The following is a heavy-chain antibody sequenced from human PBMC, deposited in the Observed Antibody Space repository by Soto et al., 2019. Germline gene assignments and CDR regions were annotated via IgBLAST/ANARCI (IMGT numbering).Heavy chain of an antibody. J-gene: IGHJ5*02. CDR2: IIPIFGTA. CDR1: GGTFSSYA. D-gene: IGHD3-10*01. CDR3: AGVTDYYGSGSAGGFDP. Sequence: QVQLVQSGAEVKKPGSSVKVSRKASGGTFSSYAISWVRQAPGQGLEWMGGIIPIFGTANYAQKFQGRVTITADESTSTAYMELSSLRSEDTAVYYCAGVTDYYGSGSAGGFDPWGQGTLVTGSS. V-gene: IGHV1-69*01.